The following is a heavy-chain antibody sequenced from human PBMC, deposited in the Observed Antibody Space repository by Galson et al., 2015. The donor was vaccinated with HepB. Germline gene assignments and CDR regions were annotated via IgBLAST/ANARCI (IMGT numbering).Heavy chain of an antibody. CDR3: AKDLAGREETVAATDDALDT. CDR2: ISGSGGST. Sequence: SLRLSCAASGFTFSSYAMSWVRQAPGKGLEWVSAISGSGGSTYCADSVKGRFTISRDNSKNTLYLQMNSLRGEDTAVYYCAKDLAGREETVAATDDALDTWGQGTLVTVSP. D-gene: IGHD6-19*01. CDR1: GFTFSSYA. J-gene: IGHJ3*02. V-gene: IGHV3-23*01.